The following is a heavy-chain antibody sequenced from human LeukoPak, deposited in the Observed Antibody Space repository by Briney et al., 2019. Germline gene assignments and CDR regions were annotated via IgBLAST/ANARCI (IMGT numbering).Heavy chain of an antibody. J-gene: IGHJ4*02. CDR1: GFTVSSNY. D-gene: IGHD3-9*01. CDR3: TRPPQLRYFDWLFHDRYDPYYFDY. CDR2: IYSCCSI. Sequence: GGSLRLSCAASGFTVSSNYITWVRHPPGTGLELVSVIYSCCSINYADSEKGRFTISRDDSKSIAYLQMNSLKTEDTAVYYCTRPPQLRYFDWLFHDRYDPYYFDYWGQGTLVTVSS. V-gene: IGHV3-66*04.